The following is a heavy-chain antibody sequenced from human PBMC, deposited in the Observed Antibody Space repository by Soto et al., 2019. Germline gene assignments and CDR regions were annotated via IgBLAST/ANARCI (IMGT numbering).Heavy chain of an antibody. CDR3: ARHEGYYGSPAAGLFDY. Sequence: EVQLVQSGAEVKKPGESLKISCKGSGYSFTSYWIGWLRQMPGKGLEWMGIIYPGDSDTRYSPSFQGQGTISADKSISTAYLQWSSLKASDTAMYYCARHEGYYGSPAAGLFDYWGQGSLVTVSS. CDR2: IYPGDSDT. J-gene: IGHJ4*02. D-gene: IGHD3-10*01. V-gene: IGHV5-51*01. CDR1: GYSFTSYW.